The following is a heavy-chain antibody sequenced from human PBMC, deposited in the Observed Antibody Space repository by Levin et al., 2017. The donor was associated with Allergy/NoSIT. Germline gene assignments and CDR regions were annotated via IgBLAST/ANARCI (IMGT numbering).Heavy chain of an antibody. CDR3: ARHIGLMSTGYYFDY. V-gene: IGHV4-39*01. CDR2: IYYSGST. J-gene: IGHJ4*02. CDR1: GGSISSSSYY. Sequence: RSQTLSLTCTVSGGSISSSSYYWGWIRQPPGKGLEWIGSIYYSGSTYYNPSLKSRVTISVDTSKNQFSLKLSSVTAADTAVYYCARHIGLMSTGYYFDYWGQGTLVTVSS. D-gene: IGHD3-9*01.